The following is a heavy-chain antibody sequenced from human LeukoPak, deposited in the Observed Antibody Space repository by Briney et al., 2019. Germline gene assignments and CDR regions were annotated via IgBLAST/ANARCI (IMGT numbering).Heavy chain of an antibody. CDR2: ITGSGDTI. D-gene: IGHD3-22*01. CDR3: ARVGYYASSGPPDF. CDR1: GFTFSSYE. Sequence: GGSLRLSCSASGFTFSSYEMNWVRQAPGKGLEWISYITGSGDTIYYADSVKGRFTISRDNAKNSLYLQMNRLTGEDTAVYYCARVGYYASSGPPDFWGQGTLVTVSS. V-gene: IGHV3-48*03. J-gene: IGHJ4*02.